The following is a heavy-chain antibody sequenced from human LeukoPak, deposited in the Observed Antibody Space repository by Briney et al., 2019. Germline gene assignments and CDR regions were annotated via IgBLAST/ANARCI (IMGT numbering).Heavy chain of an antibody. J-gene: IGHJ4*02. V-gene: IGHV3-33*01. D-gene: IGHD3-22*01. CDR2: IWYDGSNK. CDR3: ARGFGYYYVDY. Sequence: GGSLRLSFAASGFTFSSYGMHWVRQAPGKGLEWVAVIWYDGSNKYYADSVKGRFTISRDNSKNTLYLQMNSLRAEDTAVYYCARGFGYYYVDYWGQGTLVTVSS. CDR1: GFTFSSYG.